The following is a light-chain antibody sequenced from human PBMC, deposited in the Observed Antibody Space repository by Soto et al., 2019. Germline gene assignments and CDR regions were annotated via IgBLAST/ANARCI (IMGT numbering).Light chain of an antibody. CDR1: SSDIGAGFD. Sequence: QCVLTQPPSVSGAPGQRVIISCTGSSSDIGAGFDVNWYQQLPGAAPKLLIYGNNNRPSGVPDRFSGSKSGTSASLAITGLQAEDEADYFCQSYDSSLIIYVFGTGTKVTVL. V-gene: IGLV1-40*01. CDR2: GNN. CDR3: QSYDSSLIIYV. J-gene: IGLJ1*01.